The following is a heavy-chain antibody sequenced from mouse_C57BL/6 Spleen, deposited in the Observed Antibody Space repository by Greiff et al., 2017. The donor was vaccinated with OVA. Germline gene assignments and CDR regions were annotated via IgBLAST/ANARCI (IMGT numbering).Heavy chain of an antibody. CDR3: ARAGYYYGSSYNYFDY. J-gene: IGHJ2*01. V-gene: IGHV1-54*01. Sequence: VQLQQSGAELVRPGTSVKVSCKASGYAFTNYLIEWVKQRPGQGLEWTGVINPGSGGTNYNEKFKGKATLTADKSSSTAYMQLSSLTSEDSAVYFCARAGYYYGSSYNYFDYWGQGTTLTVSS. CDR1: GYAFTNYL. CDR2: INPGSGGT. D-gene: IGHD1-1*01.